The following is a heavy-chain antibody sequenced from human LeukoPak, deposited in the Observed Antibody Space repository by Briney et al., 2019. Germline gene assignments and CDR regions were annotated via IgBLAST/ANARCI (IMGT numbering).Heavy chain of an antibody. Sequence: GGSLRLSCAASGFTFDDYAMHWVREAPGKGLERVSLISGDGGSTYYADSVKGRFTISRDNSKNSLYLQMNSLRTEDTVLYYCAKDYGDSYFDYWGQGTLVTVSS. CDR3: AKDYGDSYFDY. CDR2: ISGDGGST. CDR1: GFTFDDYA. D-gene: IGHD4-17*01. J-gene: IGHJ4*02. V-gene: IGHV3-43*02.